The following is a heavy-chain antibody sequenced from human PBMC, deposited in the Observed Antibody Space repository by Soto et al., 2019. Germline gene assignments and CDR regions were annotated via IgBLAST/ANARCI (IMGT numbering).Heavy chain of an antibody. Sequence: PGGYLRLSCAASGFTFSNYGMNWVRQAPGKGLEWVAVISYDGSNRYYADSVKGRFTISRDNSKNTLYLQMNSLRAEDAAVYYCARDLWEYDLCSGYSTTSYSMDVWGQGTMGTVSS. CDR2: ISYDGSNR. V-gene: IGHV3-30-3*01. J-gene: IGHJ6*02. CDR3: ARDLWEYDLCSGYSTTSYSMDV. CDR1: GFTFSNYG. D-gene: IGHD3-3*01.